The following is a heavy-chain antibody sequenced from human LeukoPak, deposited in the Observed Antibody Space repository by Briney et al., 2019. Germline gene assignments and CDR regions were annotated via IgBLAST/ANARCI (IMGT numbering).Heavy chain of an antibody. D-gene: IGHD3-22*01. V-gene: IGHV3-64*01. CDR2: ISSNGGST. J-gene: IGHJ3*02. CDR3: ARPGDYDSSGSPDAFDI. CDR1: GFTFSSYA. Sequence: PGGSLRLSCAASGFTFSSYAMHWVRQAPGKGLEYVSAISSNGGSTYYANSVKGRFTISRDNSKNTLYLQMGSLRAEDMAVYYCARPGDYDSSGSPDAFDIWGQGTMVTVSS.